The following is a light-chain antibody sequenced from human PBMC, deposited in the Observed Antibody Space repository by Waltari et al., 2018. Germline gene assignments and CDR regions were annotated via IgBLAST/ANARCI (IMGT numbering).Light chain of an antibody. CDR3: QQYGSSVMYT. V-gene: IGKV3-20*01. Sequence: VLTQSPGTLSLSPGERGTLSCRASQRLTTNYLAWYQQKPGQAPRLLIYCASSRAPGIPDRFSGSGSGTDFTLTISRLEPEDFAMYYCQQYGSSVMYTFGQGTKVEIK. J-gene: IGKJ2*01. CDR2: CAS. CDR1: QRLTTNY.